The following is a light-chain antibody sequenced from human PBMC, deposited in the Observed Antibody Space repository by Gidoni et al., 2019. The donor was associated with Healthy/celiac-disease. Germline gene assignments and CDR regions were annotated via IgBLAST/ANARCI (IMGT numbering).Light chain of an antibody. J-gene: IGKJ2*01. V-gene: IGKV3-11*01. CDR3: QQRSNWPPEYT. CDR2: DAS. CDR1: QSVSSY. Sequence: EIVLTQSPATLSLSPGERATLSCRASQSVSSYLAWYQQKPGQAPRLLIYDASNRATGIPARFSGSGSVTDFTLTISSLEPEDFAVYYCQQRSNWPPEYTFGQXTKLEIK.